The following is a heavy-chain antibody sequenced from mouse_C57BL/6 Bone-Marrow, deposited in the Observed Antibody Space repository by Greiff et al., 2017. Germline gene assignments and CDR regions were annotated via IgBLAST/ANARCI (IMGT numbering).Heavy chain of an antibody. Sequence: VQLQQSGPELVKPGASVKISCKASGYTFTDYYMNWVKQSHGKSLEWIGDINPNNGGTSYNQKFKGKATLTVDKSSSTAYMERRSLTSEDSAVYYCARWNSKGGFAYWGQGTLVTVSA. D-gene: IGHD2-5*01. CDR1: GYTFTDYY. CDR3: ARWNSKGGFAY. J-gene: IGHJ3*01. V-gene: IGHV1-26*01. CDR2: INPNNGGT.